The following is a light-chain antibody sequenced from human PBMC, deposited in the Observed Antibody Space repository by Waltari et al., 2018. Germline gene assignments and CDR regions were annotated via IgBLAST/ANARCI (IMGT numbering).Light chain of an antibody. J-gene: IGKJ1*01. CDR1: QSVSSN. Sequence: ERVMTQSPATLSVSPGERATLSCRASQSVSSNLAWYQQKFGQAPRPLIYGASTRATGIPARFSGSGSGKEFTLTISSLQSEDFAVYYCQQYDYWPTFGQGTKVEIK. V-gene: IGKV3-15*01. CDR3: QQYDYWPT. CDR2: GAS.